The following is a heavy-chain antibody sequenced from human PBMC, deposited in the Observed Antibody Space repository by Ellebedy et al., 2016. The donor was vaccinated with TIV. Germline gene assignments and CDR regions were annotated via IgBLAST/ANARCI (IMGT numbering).Heavy chain of an antibody. J-gene: IGHJ6*02. CDR2: ISAYNGDT. V-gene: IGHV1-18*01. CDR3: ARADFYYGMDV. Sequence: ASVKVSCXASGYTFSSYGLSWVRQAPGQGLEWMGWISAYNGDTNYAQKLQGRVTMTADTSTSTAYMELRRLRSDDTAVYYCARADFYYGMDVWGQGTTVTVSS. CDR1: GYTFSSYG.